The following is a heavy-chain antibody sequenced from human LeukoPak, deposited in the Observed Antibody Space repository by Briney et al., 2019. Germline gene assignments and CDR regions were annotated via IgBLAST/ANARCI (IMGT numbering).Heavy chain of an antibody. CDR1: GGTFSSYA. J-gene: IGHJ3*02. V-gene: IGHV1-69*01. D-gene: IGHD1-26*01. CDR3: ARVQVLWELAAIFAFDI. Sequence: SVKVSCKASGGTFSSYAISWVRQAPGQGLEWMGGIIPIFGTANYAQKFQGRVTITADESTSTAYMELSSLRSEDTAVYYCARVQVLWELAAIFAFDIWGQGTMVTVSS. CDR2: IIPIFGTA.